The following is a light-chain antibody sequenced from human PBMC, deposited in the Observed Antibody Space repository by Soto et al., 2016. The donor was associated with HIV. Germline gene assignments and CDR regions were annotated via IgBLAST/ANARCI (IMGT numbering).Light chain of an antibody. J-gene: IGKJ3*01. CDR1: QAINSR. Sequence: DIQMTQSPSSVSASVGDRVTITCRASQAINSRLAWYQQNPGKAPEVLITATYTLQDGVPSRFSGSASGGTGTDFTLTIDSLQPEDFATYYCQQTDSFPFTFGPRTKVNV. CDR3: QQTDSFPFT. CDR2: ATY. V-gene: IGKV1-12*01.